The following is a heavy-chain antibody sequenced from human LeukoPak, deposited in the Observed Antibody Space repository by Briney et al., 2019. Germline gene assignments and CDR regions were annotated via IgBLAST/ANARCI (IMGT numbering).Heavy chain of an antibody. D-gene: IGHD3-10*01. V-gene: IGHV4-39*01. CDR1: GGSISSSSYY. CDR2: IYYSGGT. Sequence: PSETLSLTCTVSGGSISSSSYYWGWIRQPPGKGLEWIGSIYYSGGTYYNPSLKSRVTISVDTSKNQFSLKLSSVTAADTAVYYCARHAVYGSGSYTRRADAFDIWGQGTMVTVSS. CDR3: ARHAVYGSGSYTRRADAFDI. J-gene: IGHJ3*02.